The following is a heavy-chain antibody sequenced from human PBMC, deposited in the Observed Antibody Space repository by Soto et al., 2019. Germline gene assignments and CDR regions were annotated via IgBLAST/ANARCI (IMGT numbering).Heavy chain of an antibody. CDR2: ISNTGAHI. D-gene: IGHD6-6*01. CDR3: VREWQFVRDFYYGMDV. CDR1: GFTFNTYS. Sequence: GGSLRLSCAASGFTFNTYSMTWVRQAPGQGLEWVSSISNTGAHIYYADSVRGRFTISRDNAKNSLYLQMNSLTAEDTAVYYCVREWQFVRDFYYGMDVWGRGTTVTVSS. J-gene: IGHJ6*02. V-gene: IGHV3-21*01.